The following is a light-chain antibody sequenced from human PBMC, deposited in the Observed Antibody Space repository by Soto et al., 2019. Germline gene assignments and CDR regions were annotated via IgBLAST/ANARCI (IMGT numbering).Light chain of an antibody. CDR2: DAS. J-gene: IGKJ2*01. CDR3: QQYRGKPFT. CDR1: QSVDSW. Sequence: DIPMTQYPSTLSASVGDRVTIACRASQSVDSWLAWYQQKTGKAPKFLIYDASDLESGVPSRFSGSGSGTEFTLTISSLQPDDFATYYCQQYRGKPFTFGQGTKVEIK. V-gene: IGKV1-5*01.